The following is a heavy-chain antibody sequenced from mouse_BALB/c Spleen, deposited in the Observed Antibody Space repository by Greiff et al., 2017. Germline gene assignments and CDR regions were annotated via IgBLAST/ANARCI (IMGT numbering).Heavy chain of an antibody. CDR2: ISNGGGSA. CDR1: GFTFRSYT. CDR3: ARHGYAMDY. Sequence: EVKLVESGGGLVQPGGSLKLSCAASGFTFRSYTLSWVRQTPEKRLEWVAYISNGGGSAYYPDTVKGRFTISRDNAKNTLYLQMSSLKSEDTAMYYCARHGYAMDYWGQGTSVTVSS. V-gene: IGHV5-12-2*01. J-gene: IGHJ4*01.